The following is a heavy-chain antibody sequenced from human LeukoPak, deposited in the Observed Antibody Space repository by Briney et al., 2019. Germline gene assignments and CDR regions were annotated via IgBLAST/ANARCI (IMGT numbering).Heavy chain of an antibody. CDR1: GFSLRSSE. CDR2: INSADNVE. J-gene: IGHJ4*02. V-gene: IGHV3-48*03. D-gene: IGHD2-15*01. CDR3: ARGSRVIDY. Sequence: PGGSLRLSCAASGFSLRSSEMNWVRQAPGKGPEWVAHINSADNVEYYTDSVRGRFTMSRDNAKNSLYLQMNSLRAEDTAVYYCARGSRVIDYWGQGTLVTVSS.